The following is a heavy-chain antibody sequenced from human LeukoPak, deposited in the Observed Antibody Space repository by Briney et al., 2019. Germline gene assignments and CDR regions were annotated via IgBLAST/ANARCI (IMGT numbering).Heavy chain of an antibody. CDR2: MNPNSGNT. CDR1: GYTFTNYG. CDR3: ARVTTMVRGVIRGRGYRFDP. D-gene: IGHD3-10*01. Sequence: ASVKVSCKASGYTFTNYGISWVRQAPGQGLEWMGWMNPNSGNTGYAQKFQGRVTMTRNTSISTAYMELSSLRSEDTAVYYCARVTTMVRGVIRGRGYRFDPWGQGTLVTVSS. J-gene: IGHJ5*02. V-gene: IGHV1-8*02.